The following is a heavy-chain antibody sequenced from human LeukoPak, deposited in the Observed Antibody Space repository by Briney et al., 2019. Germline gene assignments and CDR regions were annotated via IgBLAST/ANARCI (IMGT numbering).Heavy chain of an antibody. Sequence: SETLSLTCTVSGGSISSSSYYWGWIRQPPGKGLEWIGSIYYSGGTYYNPSLKSRVTISVDTSKNQFSLKLSSVTAADTAVYYCASVYYYDSSGYYYAHWGQGTLVTVSS. CDR2: IYYSGGT. D-gene: IGHD3-22*01. CDR1: GGSISSSSYY. V-gene: IGHV4-39*07. J-gene: IGHJ4*02. CDR3: ASVYYYDSSGYYYAH.